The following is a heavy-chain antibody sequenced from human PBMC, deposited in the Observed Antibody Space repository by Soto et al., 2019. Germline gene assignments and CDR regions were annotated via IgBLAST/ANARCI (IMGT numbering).Heavy chain of an antibody. CDR2: IYWDDAK. J-gene: IGHJ6*02. CDR1: GISLTNSGVG. V-gene: IGHV2-5*02. CDR3: AQMDFDLYGMDV. Sequence: QITLTESGPTLVKPTQTLTLTCTFSGISLTNSGVGVSWIRQPPGKALEWLAVIYWDDAKHFSPSQKSRLTITEDSAKNQVVLTMTNMDSGDTATYFCAQMDFDLYGMDVWGQGTTVIVSS. D-gene: IGHD3-9*01.